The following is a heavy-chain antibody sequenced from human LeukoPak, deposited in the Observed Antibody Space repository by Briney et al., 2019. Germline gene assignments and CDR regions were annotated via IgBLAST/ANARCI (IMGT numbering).Heavy chain of an antibody. V-gene: IGHV1-2*02. J-gene: IGHJ5*02. CDR1: GYRFTDSY. Sequence: ASVKVSCKASGYRFTDSYMHWVRQAPGQGFEWMGWINPSTGDAKYAKMFQGRVTLTTGASINTAYMELSGLRPADTAVYFCVSAYDQWGQGTLVTVSS. CDR2: INPSTGDA. CDR3: VSAYDQ.